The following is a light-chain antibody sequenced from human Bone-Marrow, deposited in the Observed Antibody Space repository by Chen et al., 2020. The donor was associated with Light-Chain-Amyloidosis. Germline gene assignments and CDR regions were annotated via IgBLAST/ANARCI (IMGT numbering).Light chain of an antibody. CDR2: EDD. CDR1: SGSIATNY. V-gene: IGLV6-57*01. Sequence: NFMLTQPPSVSESPGKTVIISCTRSSGSIATNYVQWYQQRPGSSPTTVIYEDDQRPSGVPDRFSCSIDRSSNSASLAISGLKTEDEADYYCQSYQGSSQGVFGGGTKLTVL. J-gene: IGLJ3*02. CDR3: QSYQGSSQGV.